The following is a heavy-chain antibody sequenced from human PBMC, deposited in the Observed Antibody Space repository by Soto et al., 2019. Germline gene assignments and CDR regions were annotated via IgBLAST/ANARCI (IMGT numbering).Heavy chain of an antibody. CDR3: ARVASAAATYFQH. D-gene: IGHD6-13*01. CDR1: GFTFSSYA. V-gene: IGHV3-30-3*01. J-gene: IGHJ1*01. Sequence: PGGSLRLSCAASGFTFSSYAMHWVRQAPGKGLEWVAVISYDGSNKYYADSVKGRFTISRDNSKNTLYLQMNSLRAEDTAVYYCARVASAAATYFQHWGPGTLVTVSS. CDR2: ISYDGSNK.